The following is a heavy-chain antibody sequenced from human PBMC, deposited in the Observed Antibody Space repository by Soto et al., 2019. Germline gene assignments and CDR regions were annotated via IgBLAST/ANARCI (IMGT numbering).Heavy chain of an antibody. V-gene: IGHV1-18*01. CDR3: ARDLGDPSLSSSWDDP. CDR2: ISAYNGNT. D-gene: IGHD6-6*01. J-gene: IGHJ5*02. Sequence: GASVKVSCKAPGYTFTSYGISWVRQAPGQGLEWMGWISAYNGNTNYAQKLQGRVTMTTDTSTSTAYMELRSLRSDDTAVYYCARDLGDPSLSSSWDDPWGQGTLVTVSS. CDR1: GYTFTSYG.